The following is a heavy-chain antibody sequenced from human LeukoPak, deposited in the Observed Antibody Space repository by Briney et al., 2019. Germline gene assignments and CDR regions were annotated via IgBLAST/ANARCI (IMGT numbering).Heavy chain of an antibody. CDR2: INHSGST. V-gene: IGHV4-34*01. CDR3: ASGLVVVPAATSLGMDV. D-gene: IGHD2-2*01. Sequence: KSSETLSLTCAVYGGSFSGYYWSWIRQPPGKGLEWIGGINHSGSTNYNPSLKSRVTISVDTSKNQFSLKLSSVTAAHTAVYYCASGLVVVPAATSLGMDVWGQGTTVTVSS. CDR1: GGSFSGYY. J-gene: IGHJ6*02.